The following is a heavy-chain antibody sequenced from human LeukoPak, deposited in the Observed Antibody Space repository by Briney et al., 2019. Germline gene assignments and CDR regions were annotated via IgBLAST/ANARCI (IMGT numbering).Heavy chain of an antibody. Sequence: SETLSLTCTVSGGSISSYYWSWIRQPPGKGLERIGYIYYSGSTNYNPSLKSRVTISVDTSKNQFSLKLSSVTAADTAVYYCARGIMIAARLSSYYYYYMDVWGKGTTVTVSS. CDR1: GGSISSYY. CDR3: ARGIMIAARLSSYYYYYMDV. D-gene: IGHD6-6*01. CDR2: IYYSGST. J-gene: IGHJ6*03. V-gene: IGHV4-59*01.